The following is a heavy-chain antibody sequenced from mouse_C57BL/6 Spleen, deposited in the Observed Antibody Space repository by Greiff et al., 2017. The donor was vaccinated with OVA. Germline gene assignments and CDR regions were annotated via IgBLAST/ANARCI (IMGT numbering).Heavy chain of an antibody. V-gene: IGHV1-81*01. CDR3: ASQDYGSSFDY. D-gene: IGHD1-1*01. Sequence: VQLQESGAELARPGASVKLSCKASGYTFTSYGISWVKQRTGQGLEWIGEIYPRSGNTYYNEKFKGKATLTADKSSSPAYMELRSLTSEDSAVYFCASQDYGSSFDYWGQGTTLTVSS. CDR1: GYTFTSYG. CDR2: IYPRSGNT. J-gene: IGHJ2*01.